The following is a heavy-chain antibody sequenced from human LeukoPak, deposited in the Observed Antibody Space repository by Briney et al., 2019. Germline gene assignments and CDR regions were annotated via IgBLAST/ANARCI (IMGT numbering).Heavy chain of an antibody. V-gene: IGHV3-23*01. CDR1: GFTVSSNY. CDR2: ISGSGGST. J-gene: IGHJ4*02. Sequence: TGGSLRLSCAASGFTVSSNYMSWVRQAPGKGLEWVSAISGSGGSTYYADSVKGRFTISRDNSKNTLYLQMNSLRAEDTAVYYCAKARLRLGELSCFDYWGQGTLVTVSS. D-gene: IGHD3-16*02. CDR3: AKARLRLGELSCFDY.